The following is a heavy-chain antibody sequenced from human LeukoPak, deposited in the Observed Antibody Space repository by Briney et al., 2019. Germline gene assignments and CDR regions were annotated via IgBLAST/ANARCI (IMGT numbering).Heavy chain of an antibody. CDR3: ARGCSSTSCSIDY. CDR2: IIPIFGTA. V-gene: IGHV1-69*05. D-gene: IGHD2-2*01. Sequence: ASVKVSRKASGGTFSSYAISWVRQARGQGLEWMGGIIPIFGTANYAQKFQGRVTITTDESTSTAYMELSSLRSEDTAVYYCARGCSSTSCSIDYWGQGTLVTVSS. CDR1: GGTFSSYA. J-gene: IGHJ4*02.